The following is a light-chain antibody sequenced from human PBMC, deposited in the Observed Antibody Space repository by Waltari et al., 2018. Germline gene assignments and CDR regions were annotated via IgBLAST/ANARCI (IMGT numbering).Light chain of an antibody. Sequence: QSALTQPPSVSGTPGQTVTISCSGTRSNIGANTVNWYHEVPGTAPKLLIFSDNKLSSGIADRFSRSKSGTSASLAMSGLQSDDEADYFWATWDANVKAQVVFGGGTTVTV. V-gene: IGLV1-44*01. CDR1: RSNIGANT. J-gene: IGLJ2*01. CDR2: SDN. CDR3: ATWDANVKAQVV.